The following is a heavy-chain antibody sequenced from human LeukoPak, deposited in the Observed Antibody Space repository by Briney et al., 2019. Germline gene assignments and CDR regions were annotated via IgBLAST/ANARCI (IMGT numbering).Heavy chain of an antibody. Sequence: PGGSLRLSCAASGFTFSSYWMHWVRQAPGKGLVWVSRINSDGSSTSYADSVKGRFTISRDNAKNTLYLQMNSLRAEDTAVYYCARSGDVLRYFDWLDVWGQGTTVTVSS. CDR2: INSDGSST. V-gene: IGHV3-74*01. CDR3: ARSGDVLRYFDWLDV. D-gene: IGHD3-9*01. CDR1: GFTFSSYW. J-gene: IGHJ6*02.